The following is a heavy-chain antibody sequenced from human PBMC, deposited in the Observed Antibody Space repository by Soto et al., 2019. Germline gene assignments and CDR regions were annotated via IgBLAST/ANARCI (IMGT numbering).Heavy chain of an antibody. CDR3: VRDGAATGSVYLDY. CDR2: ISYSGST. V-gene: IGHV4-59*01. CDR1: GGSISGYF. J-gene: IGHJ4*02. D-gene: IGHD6-13*01. Sequence: QVQLQESGPGLVKPSETLSLTCTVSGGSISGYFWSWIRQPPGKGLEWIGYISYSGSTNYNSSIKSRVTMSIDTSKTQFSLRLTSVTAADTAVYYCVRDGAATGSVYLDYWGQGTLVTVSS.